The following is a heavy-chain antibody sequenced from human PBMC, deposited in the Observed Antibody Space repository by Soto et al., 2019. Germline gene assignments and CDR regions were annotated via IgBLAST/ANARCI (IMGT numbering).Heavy chain of an antibody. CDR2: ISYDGSNK. J-gene: IGHJ5*02. CDR3: AKDQVVAAPNWFDP. CDR1: GFTFSSYG. Sequence: QVQLVESGGGVVQPGRSLRLSCAASGFTFSSYGMHWVRQAPGKGLEWVAVISYDGSNKYYADSVKGRFTISRDNSKNTLYLQMNSLRAEDTAVYYCAKDQVVAAPNWFDPWGQGTLVTVSS. D-gene: IGHD2-15*01. V-gene: IGHV3-30*18.